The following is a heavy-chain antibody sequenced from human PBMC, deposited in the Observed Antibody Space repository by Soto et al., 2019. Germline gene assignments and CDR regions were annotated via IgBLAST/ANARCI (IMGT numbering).Heavy chain of an antibody. CDR3: AKDGAITTTNQFDF. V-gene: IGHV3-23*01. CDR2: ISGSGFGT. D-gene: IGHD4-4*01. J-gene: IGHJ4*02. Sequence: PGGSVRLSCVASGFAFSSYAMGWVRQAPGEGLEWISSISGSGFGTHYADSVKGRFTISRDSSKNTLFLQMDDLRAEDTALYYCAKDGAITTTNQFDFWGQGTMVTVSS. CDR1: GFAFSSYA.